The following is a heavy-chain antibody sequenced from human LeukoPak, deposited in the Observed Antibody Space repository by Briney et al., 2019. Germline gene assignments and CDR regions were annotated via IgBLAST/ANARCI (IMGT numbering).Heavy chain of an antibody. CDR3: ANPYTNGWFYFDY. D-gene: IGHD6-19*01. CDR2: ISGSGGNT. Sequence: GGSLRLSCAVSGLTFSNYAMTWVRQAPGKGLEWVSSISGSGGNTYYADSVKGRFTISRDNSKNTLYLQMNSLRTEDTALYYCANPYTNGWFYFDYWGQGTLVTVSS. CDR1: GLTFSNYA. J-gene: IGHJ4*02. V-gene: IGHV3-23*01.